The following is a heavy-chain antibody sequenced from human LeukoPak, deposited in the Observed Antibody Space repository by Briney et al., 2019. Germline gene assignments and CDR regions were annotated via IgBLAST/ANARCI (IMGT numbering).Heavy chain of an antibody. J-gene: IGHJ4*02. CDR2: IFYSGST. CDR3: ARLDYDSSGLIDY. CDR1: GGSISSRSYY. V-gene: IGHV4-39*01. Sequence: PSETLSLTCTVSGGSISSRSYYWGWIRQPPGRGLEWIGSIFYSGSTYYNPSLKSRVTISVDTSKNQFSLTLSSVTAADTAVYNCARLDYDSSGLIDYWGQGTLVTVSS. D-gene: IGHD3-22*01.